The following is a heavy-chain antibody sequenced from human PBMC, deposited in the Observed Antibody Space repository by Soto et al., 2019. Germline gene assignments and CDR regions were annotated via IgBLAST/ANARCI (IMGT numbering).Heavy chain of an antibody. Sequence: GASVKFSCKASGYTFTGYYMHWVRQAPGQGLEWVGLISAHNGDTMYAQNLQGRITMTTDTFTNTAYMELTSLTSDDTAVYYCARDWSRYYDSSGLMWFYWGQGTLVTVPQ. V-gene: IGHV1-18*04. J-gene: IGHJ4*02. CDR3: ARDWSRYYDSSGLMWFY. CDR2: ISAHNGDT. CDR1: GYTFTGYY. D-gene: IGHD3-22*01.